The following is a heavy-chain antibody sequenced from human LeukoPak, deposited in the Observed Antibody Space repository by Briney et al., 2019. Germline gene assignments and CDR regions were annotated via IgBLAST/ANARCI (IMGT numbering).Heavy chain of an antibody. V-gene: IGHV4-59*11. CDR1: GGSISNHY. CDR3: AKHLTNAYYDVLWFDP. CDR2: VYYSGST. Sequence: TSETLSLTCTVSGGSISNHYWSWIRQAPGKGLEWIGYVYYSGSTNYNPSVKSRVTISVDTSNNQFSLRLSSVTAADTAVYYCAKHLTNAYYDVLWFDPWGQGTLVTVTS. J-gene: IGHJ5*02. D-gene: IGHD3-16*01.